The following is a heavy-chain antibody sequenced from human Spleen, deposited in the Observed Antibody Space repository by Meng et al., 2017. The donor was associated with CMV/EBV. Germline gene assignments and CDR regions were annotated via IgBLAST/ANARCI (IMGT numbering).Heavy chain of an antibody. D-gene: IGHD1-26*01. J-gene: IGHJ4*02. CDR1: GGSISSSSYV. CDR2: IYISGDT. Sequence: QRQPPEAGQGRVRAWEPLPLTCTVSGGSISSSSYVWGWIRQPQGKGLEWIGRIYISGDTNHNPSLKSRVTISKDTSKNQISLRLTSVTAADTAVYYCATGSGDFDHWGRGTLVTVSS. CDR3: ATGSGDFDH. V-gene: IGHV4-39*07.